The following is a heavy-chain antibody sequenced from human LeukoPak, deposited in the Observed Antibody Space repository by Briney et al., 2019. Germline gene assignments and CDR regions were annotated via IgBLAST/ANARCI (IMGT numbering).Heavy chain of an antibody. V-gene: IGHV3-7*01. D-gene: IGHD2-15*01. Sequence: PGGSLRLSCAASGFTFSSYGMHWVRQAPGTGLEWVANINPAGSETYYVDPVKGRFSISRDNAKNLVYLQMNSLRAEDTAVYHCARFGYVAAVDVWGQGTPVTVSS. CDR2: INPAGSET. CDR1: GFTFSSYG. CDR3: ARFGYVAAVDV. J-gene: IGHJ4*02.